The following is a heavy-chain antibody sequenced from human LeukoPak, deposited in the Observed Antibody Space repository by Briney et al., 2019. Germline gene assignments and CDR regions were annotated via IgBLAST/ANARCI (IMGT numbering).Heavy chain of an antibody. CDR3: ARQFDGAVAGTLAGWFDP. D-gene: IGHD6-13*01. Sequence: KPSETLSLTCTVSGGSISSSSYYWGWIRQPPGKGLEWIGTIYYSGSTYYNPSLKSRVTISVDTSKNQFSLKLSSVTAADTAVYYCARQFDGAVAGTLAGWFDPWGQGTLVTVSS. V-gene: IGHV4-39*01. CDR1: GGSISSSSYY. J-gene: IGHJ5*02. CDR2: IYYSGST.